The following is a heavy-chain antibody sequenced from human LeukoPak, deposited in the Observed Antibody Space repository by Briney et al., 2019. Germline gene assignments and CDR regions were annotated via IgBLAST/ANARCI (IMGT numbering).Heavy chain of an antibody. V-gene: IGHV3-53*01. Sequence: GGSLRLSCTVSGFTVSSNSMSWVRQAPGKGLEWVSFIYSDNTHYSDSAKARFTISRDNSKNTLYLQMTSLRAEDTAVYYCATRAGAYSHPYASWGQGPLAPVSS. D-gene: IGHD4/OR15-4a*01. CDR1: GFTVSSNS. CDR3: ATRAGAYSHPYAS. J-gene: IGHJ1*01. CDR2: IYSDNT.